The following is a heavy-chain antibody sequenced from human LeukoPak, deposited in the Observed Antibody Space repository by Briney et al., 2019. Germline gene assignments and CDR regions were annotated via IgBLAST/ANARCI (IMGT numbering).Heavy chain of an antibody. D-gene: IGHD1-14*01. J-gene: IGHJ4*02. V-gene: IGHV4-31*03. CDR2: IYHSGST. CDR3: ASGMSYFDY. Sequence: SQTLSLTCTVSGGSIVSGGDYWSWIRQHPGRGLEWIGYIYHSGSTYYNPSLKSRVTMSVDTSKNQLSLKLSSVTAADTAVYYCASGMSYFDYWGQGTLVTVSS. CDR1: GGSIVSGGDY.